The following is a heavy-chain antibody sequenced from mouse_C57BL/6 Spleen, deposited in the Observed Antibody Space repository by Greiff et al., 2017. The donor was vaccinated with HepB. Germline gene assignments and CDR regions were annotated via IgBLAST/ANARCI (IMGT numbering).Heavy chain of an antibody. CDR3: ARSYDYDGAWFAY. CDR1: GYTFTSYW. CDR2: IDPSDSYT. V-gene: IGHV1-50*01. J-gene: IGHJ3*01. D-gene: IGHD2-4*01. Sequence: QVQLHQPGAELVKPGASVKLSCKASGYTFTSYWMQWVKQRPGQGLEWIGEIDPSDSYTNYNQKFKGKATLTVDTSSSTAYMQLSSLTSEDSAVYYCARSYDYDGAWFAYWGQGTLVTVSA.